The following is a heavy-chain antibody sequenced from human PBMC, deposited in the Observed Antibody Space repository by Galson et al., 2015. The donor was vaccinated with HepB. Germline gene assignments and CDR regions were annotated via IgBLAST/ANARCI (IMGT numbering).Heavy chain of an antibody. V-gene: IGHV1-18*01. CDR2: ISAYNFNT. CDR1: GYTFTSYG. D-gene: IGHD6-13*01. Sequence: SVKVSCKASGYTFTSYGISWVRQAPGQGLEWMGCISAYNFNTSYAQNLQGRVTMTTETSTSTAYMELRSLTSDDTAVYYCAIPKGAAGSLGYWGQGTLVTVSS. CDR3: AIPKGAAGSLGY. J-gene: IGHJ4*02.